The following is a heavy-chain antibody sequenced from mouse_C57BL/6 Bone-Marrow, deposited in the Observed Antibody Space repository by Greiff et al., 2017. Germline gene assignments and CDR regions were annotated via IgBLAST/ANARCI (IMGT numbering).Heavy chain of an antibody. CDR1: GFNIKDDY. CDR3: TTIITTVVAPYYFDF. CDR2: IDPENGDT. V-gene: IGHV14-4*01. J-gene: IGHJ2*01. D-gene: IGHD1-1*01. Sequence: VQLQQSGAELVRPGASVKLSCTASGFNIKDDYMHWVKQWPEQGLEWIGWIDPENGDTEYASKFQGKATITADTSSNTAYLQLSSLTSEDTAVYYCTTIITTVVAPYYFDFWGQGTTLTVSS.